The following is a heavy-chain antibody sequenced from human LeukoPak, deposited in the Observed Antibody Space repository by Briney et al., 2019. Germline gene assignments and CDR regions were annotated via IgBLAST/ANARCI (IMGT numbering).Heavy chain of an antibody. J-gene: IGHJ5*02. CDR1: GGTFSSYA. CDR3: ASAFEYQQTLYNWFHP. D-gene: IGHD2-2*01. Sequence: SVKVSCKASGGTFSSYAISWVRQAPGQGLEWMGGIIPIFGTANYAQKFQGRVTITADESTSTAYMELSSLRSEDTAVYYCASAFEYQQTLYNWFHPGGQGTLVTVSS. CDR2: IIPIFGTA. V-gene: IGHV1-69*13.